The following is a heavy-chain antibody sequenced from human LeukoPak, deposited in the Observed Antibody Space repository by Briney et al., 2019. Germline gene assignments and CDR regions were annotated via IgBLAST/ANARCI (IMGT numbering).Heavy chain of an antibody. CDR2: ISGSGGNT. CDR3: ANKWGSAFDY. J-gene: IGHJ4*02. Sequence: GGSLRLPCAASGFSFNNYAMSWFRQAPGKGLEWVSEISGSGGNTDYADSVKGRFTISRDNSRDTLYLQMNSLRADDTAIYYCANKWGSAFDYWGQGTLVTVSS. CDR1: GFSFNNYA. V-gene: IGHV3-23*01. D-gene: IGHD7-27*01.